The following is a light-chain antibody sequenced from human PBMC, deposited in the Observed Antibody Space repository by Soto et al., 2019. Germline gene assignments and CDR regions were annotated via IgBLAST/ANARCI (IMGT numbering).Light chain of an antibody. Sequence: EIVLTQSPATLSLSPGERATLSCRASQSISSSLAWYQQKPGQAPRLLIYDASSRATGFPARFSGSGSGTDFTLTTGSLEPDDFAVYYCQQRSEWPRTFGQGTKVEIK. CDR2: DAS. CDR1: QSISSS. V-gene: IGKV3-11*01. CDR3: QQRSEWPRT. J-gene: IGKJ1*01.